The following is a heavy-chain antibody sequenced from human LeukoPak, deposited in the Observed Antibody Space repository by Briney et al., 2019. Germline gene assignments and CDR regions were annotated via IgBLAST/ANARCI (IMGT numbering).Heavy chain of an antibody. J-gene: IGHJ4*02. D-gene: IGHD1/OR15-1a*01. V-gene: IGHV3-23*01. CDR1: GFSFSSFA. CDR3: ARRTALEQYFDY. CDR2: ITGSGSNT. Sequence: GGSLRLSCAASGFSFSSFAMSWVRQAPGKGLEWVSAITGSGSNTYYADSVKGRFTISRDNSKNALYLQMNSMRADDTAVYYCARRTALEQYFDYWGQGTLVTVSS.